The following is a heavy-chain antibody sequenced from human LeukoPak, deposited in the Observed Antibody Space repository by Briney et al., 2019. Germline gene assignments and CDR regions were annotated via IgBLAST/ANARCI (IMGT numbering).Heavy chain of an antibody. CDR1: GGSISSSSYY. CDR3: ARHKGRYSYGLRDYYYYYMDV. J-gene: IGHJ6*03. CDR2: ISYSGRT. V-gene: IGHV4-39*01. D-gene: IGHD5-18*01. Sequence: PSETLSLTCTVSGGSISSSSYYWGWIRQPPGKGLEWIGSISYSGRTYYNSSLKSRITMSVDASKNQFSLKLNSVTAADTAVYYCARHKGRYSYGLRDYYYYYMDVWGKGTTVTISS.